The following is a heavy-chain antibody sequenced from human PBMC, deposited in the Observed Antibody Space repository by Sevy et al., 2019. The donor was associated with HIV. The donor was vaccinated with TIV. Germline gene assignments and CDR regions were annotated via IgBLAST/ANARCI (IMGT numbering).Heavy chain of an antibody. Sequence: GGSLRLSCAASGFTFSDYTIHWVRQAPGKGLEWVSVISYDGSRTSYADSVKGRFTISRDNSKNTLFLQMNSLRAEDTAVYYCTRVRGLLGWFDSCGQGTLVTVSS. CDR1: GFTFSDYT. V-gene: IGHV3-30*04. CDR2: ISYDGSRT. D-gene: IGHD3-10*01. CDR3: TRVRGLLGWFDS. J-gene: IGHJ5*01.